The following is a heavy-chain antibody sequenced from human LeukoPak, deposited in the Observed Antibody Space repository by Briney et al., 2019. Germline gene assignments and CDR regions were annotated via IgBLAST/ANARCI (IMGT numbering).Heavy chain of an antibody. CDR3: ARHDFYGNYPHNWFDP. J-gene: IGHJ5*02. Sequence: SETLSRTCAVSGYSISSGYYWGWIRQPPGKGLERIGTFYHSGNSYYNPPLRSRVSISVDTSENQFSWNLSSVTAADTALYYCARHDFYGNYPHNWFDPWGQGTLVTVSS. D-gene: IGHD3-10*01. V-gene: IGHV4-38-2*01. CDR2: FYHSGNS. CDR1: GYSISSGYY.